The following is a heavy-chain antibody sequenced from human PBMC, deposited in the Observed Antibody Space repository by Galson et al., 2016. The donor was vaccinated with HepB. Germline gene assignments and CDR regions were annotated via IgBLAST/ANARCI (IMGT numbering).Heavy chain of an antibody. CDR2: ISWNSGNI. CDR3: AKDVHYDILTGYWGMDV. J-gene: IGHJ6*02. D-gene: IGHD3-9*01. V-gene: IGHV3-9*01. Sequence: SLRLSCAASGITFDDYAMHWVRQAPGKGLEWVSGISWNSGNIDYADSVKGRFTISRDSAQDSVYLQMNSLRAEDTALYYCAKDVHYDILTGYWGMDVWGQGTTVTVSS. CDR1: GITFDDYA.